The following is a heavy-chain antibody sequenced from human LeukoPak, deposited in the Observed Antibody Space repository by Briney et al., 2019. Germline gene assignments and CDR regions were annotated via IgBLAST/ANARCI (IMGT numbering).Heavy chain of an antibody. D-gene: IGHD3-10*01. J-gene: IGHJ2*01. V-gene: IGHV4-34*01. CDR2: INHSGST. CDR1: GGSISRGDYY. CDR3: ARGRGYYGSGRGYWYFDL. Sequence: SETLSLTCTVSGGSISRGDYYWSWIRQPPGKGLEWIGEINHSGSTNYNPSLKSRVTISVDTSKNQFSLKLSSVTAADTAVYYCARGRGYYGSGRGYWYFDLWGRGTLVTVSS.